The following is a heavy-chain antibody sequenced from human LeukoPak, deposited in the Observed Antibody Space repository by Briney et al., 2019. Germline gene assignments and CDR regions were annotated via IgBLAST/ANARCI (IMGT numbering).Heavy chain of an antibody. V-gene: IGHV4-31*03. J-gene: IGHJ4*02. CDR2: IYYSGST. CDR3: ARGPQTFYDSLTGYSFDY. D-gene: IGHD3-9*01. CDR1: GGSISSGGYY. Sequence: NPSETLSLTCTVSGGSISSGGYYWSWIRQHPGKGLEWIGYIYYSGSTYYNPSLKSRVTISIDTSKNQFSLKLSSVTAADTAMFYCARGPQTFYDSLTGYSFDYWGQGTLVTVSS.